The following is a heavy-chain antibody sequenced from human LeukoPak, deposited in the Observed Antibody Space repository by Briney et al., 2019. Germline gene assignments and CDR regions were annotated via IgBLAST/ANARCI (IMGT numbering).Heavy chain of an antibody. J-gene: IGHJ4*02. CDR2: ISGSGGST. V-gene: IGHV3-23*01. D-gene: IGHD3-10*01. CDR1: GFTFSSYA. Sequence: GGSLRLSCAASGFTFSSYAMSWVCQAPGKGLEWVSTISGSGGSTYYADSVKGRFTISRDNSKNTLYLQMNSLRAEDTAVYYCAKDKNTMVRGVISDYWGQGTLVTVSS. CDR3: AKDKNTMVRGVISDY.